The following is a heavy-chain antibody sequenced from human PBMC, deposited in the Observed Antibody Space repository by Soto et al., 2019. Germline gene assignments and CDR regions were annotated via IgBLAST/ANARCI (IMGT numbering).Heavy chain of an antibody. CDR2: INHSGST. CDR3: ARGLSIVVVVAATEGIYNWFDP. J-gene: IGHJ5*02. V-gene: IGHV4-34*01. CDR1: GGSFSGYY. D-gene: IGHD2-15*01. Sequence: SSETLSLTCAVYGGSFSGYYWSWIRQPPGKGLEWIGEINHSGSTNYNPSLKSRVTISVDTSKNQFSLKLSSVTAADTAVYYCARGLSIVVVVAATEGIYNWFDPWGQGTLVTVSS.